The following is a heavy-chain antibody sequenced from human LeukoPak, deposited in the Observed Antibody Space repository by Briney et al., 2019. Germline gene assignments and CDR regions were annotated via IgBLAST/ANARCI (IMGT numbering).Heavy chain of an antibody. D-gene: IGHD3-22*01. CDR1: GGSFSGYY. V-gene: IGHV4-34*01. CDR3: ASGSSGRNWFDP. CDR2: INHSGST. Sequence: TLSLTCAVXGGSFSGYYWSWIRQPPGKGLEWIGEINHSGSTNYNPSLKSRVTISVDTSKNQFSLKLSSVTAADTAVYYCASGSSGRNWFDPWGQGTLVTVSS. J-gene: IGHJ5*02.